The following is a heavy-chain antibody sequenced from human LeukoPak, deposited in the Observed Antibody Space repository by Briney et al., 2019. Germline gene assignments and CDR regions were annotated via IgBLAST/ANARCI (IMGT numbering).Heavy chain of an antibody. CDR2: IYHSGST. Sequence: SETLSLTCAVSGGSISSSNWWSWVRQPPGKGLEWIGEIYHSGSTNYNPSLKSRVTISVDTSKNQFSLKLSSVTAADTAVYYCARTSDPGGYYYYYYMDVWGKGTTVTVSS. D-gene: IGHD3-16*01. CDR3: ARTSDPGGYYYYYYMDV. J-gene: IGHJ6*03. V-gene: IGHV4-4*02. CDR1: GGSISSSNW.